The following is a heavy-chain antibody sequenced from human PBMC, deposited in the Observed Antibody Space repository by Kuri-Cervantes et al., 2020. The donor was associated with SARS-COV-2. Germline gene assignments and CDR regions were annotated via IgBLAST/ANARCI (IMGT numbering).Heavy chain of an antibody. V-gene: IGHV4-4*07. Sequence: GSLRLSCTVSGGSISSYYWSWIRQPAGKGLEWIGRIYTSGSTNYNPSLKSRVTMSVDTSKNQFSLKLSSVTAADTAVYYCARDPRIAVAGWEYYYYYYGMDVWGQGTTVTV. J-gene: IGHJ6*02. CDR1: GGSISSYY. CDR2: IYTSGST. CDR3: ARDPRIAVAGWEYYYYYYGMDV. D-gene: IGHD6-19*01.